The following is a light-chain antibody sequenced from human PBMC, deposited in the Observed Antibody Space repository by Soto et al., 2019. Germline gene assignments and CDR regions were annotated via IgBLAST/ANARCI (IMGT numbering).Light chain of an antibody. CDR3: SSFSGSDTPVV. Sequence: QSALTQSASVSGSPGQSITISCSGTSSDIGGYDYVSWYQQHPGKAPKLIIYEVTHGPSGVSHRFSGSKSGNTASLTISGLQAEDEADYYCSSFSGSDTPVVFGGGTKLTVL. J-gene: IGLJ2*01. V-gene: IGLV2-14*01. CDR2: EVT. CDR1: SSDIGGYDY.